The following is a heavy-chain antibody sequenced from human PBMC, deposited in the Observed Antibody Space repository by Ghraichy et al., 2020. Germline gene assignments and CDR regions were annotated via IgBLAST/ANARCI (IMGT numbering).Heavy chain of an antibody. D-gene: IGHD6-6*01. J-gene: IGHJ6*04. Sequence: SETLSLTCTVSGGSIDYGGFYWSWIRQHPGKGPEWLGYIYYTGTTYYNLSLKSRLVISVDTSKNQFSLKLSSVTAADTAVYYCARGRSYSSSSYGLDVWGKGTTVTVSS. V-gene: IGHV4-31*03. CDR3: ARGRSYSSSSYGLDV. CDR1: GGSIDYGGFY. CDR2: IYYTGTT.